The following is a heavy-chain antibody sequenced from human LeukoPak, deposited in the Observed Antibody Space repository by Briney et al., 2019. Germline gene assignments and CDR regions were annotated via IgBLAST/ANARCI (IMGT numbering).Heavy chain of an antibody. D-gene: IGHD4-17*01. V-gene: IGHV3-23*01. CDR2: VRGGGGSA. J-gene: IGHJ3*02. Sequence: GGSLRLSCTASGFTFSAYAMMWVRQAPGKGPEWVSAVRGGGGSAFYADSVKGRFTISRDNSKYTLFLQMNSLRAEDTAVYYCARDPNGDYIGAFDMWGPGTMVTVSS. CDR3: ARDPNGDYIGAFDM. CDR1: GFTFSAYA.